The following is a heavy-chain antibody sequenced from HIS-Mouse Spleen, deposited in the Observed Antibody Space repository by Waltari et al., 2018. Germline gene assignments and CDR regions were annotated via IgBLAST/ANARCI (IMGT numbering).Heavy chain of an antibody. CDR1: GYTFTGYY. V-gene: IGHV1-2*02. CDR3: ARYLQDYDILTGYFYDAFDI. J-gene: IGHJ3*02. Sequence: QVQLVQSGAEVKKPGASVKVSCKASGYTFTGYYMPWVRQAPGPGLKWMGWINPNSGGTNYAQKFQGRVTMTRDTSISTAYMELSRLRSDDTAVYYCARYLQDYDILTGYFYDAFDIWGQGTMVTVSS. D-gene: IGHD3-9*01. CDR2: INPNSGGT.